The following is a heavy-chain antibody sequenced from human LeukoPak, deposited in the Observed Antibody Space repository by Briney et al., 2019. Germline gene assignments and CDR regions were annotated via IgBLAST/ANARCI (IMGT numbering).Heavy chain of an antibody. J-gene: IGHJ5*02. D-gene: IGHD1-26*01. CDR3: ARVLVGGTIWFDP. CDR1: GFTLSSYW. V-gene: IGHV3-7*02. Sequence: GGSLRLSCAASGFTLSSYWMSWVRQAPGRGLEWVANINRDGSEKYYVDSVKGRFTISRDNAKNSLYLQMNSLRAEDTSVYYCARVLVGGTIWFDPWGQGTLVTVSS. CDR2: INRDGSEK.